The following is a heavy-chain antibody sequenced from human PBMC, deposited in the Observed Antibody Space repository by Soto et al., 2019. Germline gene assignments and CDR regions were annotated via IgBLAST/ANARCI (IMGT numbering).Heavy chain of an antibody. CDR1: GVTFSSYA. CDR3: ARGPYCSSTSCHGGAPDY. CDR2: IIPIFGTA. V-gene: IGHV1-69*01. D-gene: IGHD2-2*01. J-gene: IGHJ4*02. Sequence: QVQLVQSGAGVKKPGSSVKGSCKASGVTFSSYAISWVRQAPGQGLEWMGGIIPIFGTANYAQKFQGRVTITADESTSTAYMELSSLRSEDTAVYYCARGPYCSSTSCHGGAPDYWGQGTLVTVSS.